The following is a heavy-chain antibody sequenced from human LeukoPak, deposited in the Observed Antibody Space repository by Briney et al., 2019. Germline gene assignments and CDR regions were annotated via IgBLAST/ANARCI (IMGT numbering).Heavy chain of an antibody. D-gene: IGHD3-22*01. Sequence: GGSLRLSCAASGFTFSSYNMIWVRQAPGKGLEWVSSITSSSSYIYYADSVKGRFTISRDNAKNSLYLQINSLRAEDTAVYYCARDFHRRLYDSSAYYPYWGQGTLVTVSS. V-gene: IGHV3-21*01. CDR2: ITSSSSYI. CDR1: GFTFSSYN. J-gene: IGHJ4*02. CDR3: ARDFHRRLYDSSAYYPY.